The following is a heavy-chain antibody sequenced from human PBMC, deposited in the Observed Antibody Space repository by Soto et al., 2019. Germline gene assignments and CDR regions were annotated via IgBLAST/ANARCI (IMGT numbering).Heavy chain of an antibody. Sequence: GESLKISCKGSGYTFTSYWIGWVRQMPGKGLEWMGIIYPGDSDTRYSPSFQGQVTISADKSISTAYLQWSSLKASDTAMYYCARGLPVVPAADYNWFDPWGQGTLVTVS. D-gene: IGHD2-2*01. CDR1: GYTFTSYW. V-gene: IGHV5-51*01. CDR3: ARGLPVVPAADYNWFDP. J-gene: IGHJ5*02. CDR2: IYPGDSDT.